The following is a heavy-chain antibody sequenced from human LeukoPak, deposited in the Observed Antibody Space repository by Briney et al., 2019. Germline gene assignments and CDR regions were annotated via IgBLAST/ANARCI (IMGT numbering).Heavy chain of an antibody. Sequence: GGSLRLSCAASGFTFSSYAMSWVRQAPGKGLEWVAVISYDGSNKYYADSVKGRFTISRDNSKNTLYLQMNSLRAEDTAVYYCARDTVETYCSGGSCYSGIGWYFDLWGRGTLVTVSS. CDR2: ISYDGSNK. V-gene: IGHV3-30-3*01. CDR1: GFTFSSYA. CDR3: ARDTVETYCSGGSCYSGIGWYFDL. D-gene: IGHD2-15*01. J-gene: IGHJ2*01.